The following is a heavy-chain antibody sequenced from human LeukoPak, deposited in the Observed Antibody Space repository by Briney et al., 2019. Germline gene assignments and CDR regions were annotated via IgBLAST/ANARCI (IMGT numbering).Heavy chain of an antibody. Sequence: SETLSLTCTVSGGSISSYYWSWIRQPPGKGLEWIGEINHSGSTNYNPSLKSRVTISVDTSKNQFSLKLSSVTAADTAVYYCARGYSNYFNYYGMDVWGQGTTVTVSS. CDR2: INHSGST. CDR1: GGSISSYY. J-gene: IGHJ6*02. D-gene: IGHD4-11*01. CDR3: ARGYSNYFNYYGMDV. V-gene: IGHV4-34*01.